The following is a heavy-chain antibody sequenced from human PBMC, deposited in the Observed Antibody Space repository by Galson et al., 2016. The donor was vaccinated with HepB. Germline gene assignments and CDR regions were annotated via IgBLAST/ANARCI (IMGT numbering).Heavy chain of an antibody. CDR3: ARDGYTSGWRTFDL. CDR1: GFTFSSSG. V-gene: IGHV3-33*01. J-gene: IGHJ3*01. D-gene: IGHD6-19*01. CDR2: IWYDGSKK. Sequence: SLRLSCAASGFTFSSSGMHWVRQAPGKGLQWVTFIWYDGSKKYYEDSVKGRFTISRDNSKNTLYLQMNSLRVEDTAVYYCARDGYTSGWRTFDLWGQGTTVTVSS.